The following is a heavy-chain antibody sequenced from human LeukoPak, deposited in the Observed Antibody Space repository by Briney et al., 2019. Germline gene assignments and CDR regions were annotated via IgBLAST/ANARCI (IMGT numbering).Heavy chain of an antibody. J-gene: IGHJ4*02. D-gene: IGHD3-22*01. CDR2: SNAGNGNT. CDR1: GYTFTSYA. Sequence: ASVKVSCKASGYTFTSYAMHWVRQAPGQRLEWMGWSNAGNGNTKYSREFQGRVTITRDTSASTAYMEVSSLGSEDTAVYYCARGLSTSRITVMGYWGQGTLVTVSS. V-gene: IGHV1-3*02. CDR3: ARGLSTSRITVMGY.